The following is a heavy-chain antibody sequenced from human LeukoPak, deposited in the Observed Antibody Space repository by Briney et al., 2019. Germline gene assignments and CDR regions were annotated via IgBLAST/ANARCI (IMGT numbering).Heavy chain of an antibody. J-gene: IGHJ4*02. CDR1: GFTFSSYA. Sequence: GGSLRLSCAASGFTFSSYAMHWVRQAPGKGLEYVTAVSSNGGSTYYENSVKGRFTVSRDNSKSTLYLQMGSLRDEDMAVYYCARDGTYYYDGSGYIDYWGQGTLVTVSS. CDR2: VSSNGGST. D-gene: IGHD3-22*01. CDR3: ARDGTYYYDGSGYIDY. V-gene: IGHV3-64*01.